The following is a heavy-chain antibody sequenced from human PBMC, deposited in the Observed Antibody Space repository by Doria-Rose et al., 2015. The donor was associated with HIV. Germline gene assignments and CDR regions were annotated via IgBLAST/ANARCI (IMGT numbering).Heavy chain of an antibody. CDR2: ISSTSAYI. J-gene: IGHJ4*02. D-gene: IGHD3-10*01. Sequence: VQLQESGGGLVRPGGSLRLSCATFGFTFSSHRINWVRQAPGKGLEWVSSISSTSAYINYADSVRGRFTISRDNARDSLYLQMDSLRAEDTAIYYCATGVTLDYWGQGTLVTVSS. CDR3: ATGVTLDY. CDR1: GFTFSSHR. V-gene: IGHV3-21*01.